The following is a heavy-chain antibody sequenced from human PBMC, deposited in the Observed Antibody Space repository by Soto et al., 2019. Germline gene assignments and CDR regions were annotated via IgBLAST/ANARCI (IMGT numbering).Heavy chain of an antibody. CDR1: GFTFSTYA. CDR2: VSASGLNT. D-gene: IGHD6-19*01. J-gene: IGHJ4*02. V-gene: IGHV3-23*01. CDR3: ASRSLAVAGTRLPFDY. Sequence: GGSLRLSCAASGFTFSTYAMAWVRQAPGKGLEWVSGVSASGLNTDYADPVKGRFYISRDNSKNTVSLHMNSLRAGDTAVYYCASRSLAVAGTRLPFDYWGQGTLVTVSS.